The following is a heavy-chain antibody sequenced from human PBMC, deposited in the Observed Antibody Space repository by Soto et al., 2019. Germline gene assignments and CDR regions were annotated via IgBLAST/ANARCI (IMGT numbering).Heavy chain of an antibody. CDR1: GGSLSSSDYY. Sequence: QLQLQESGPGQVRPSETLSLTCTVSGGSLSSSDYYWGWIRQSPGMGLQWMGVMSYTANTYYNRCLKSRVTISVDPSNNQFSLRLRSLTAADTAVYYCARHKNDYGRFNWFDPWGQGTPVTVSS. V-gene: IGHV4-39*01. J-gene: IGHJ5*02. CDR2: MSYTANT. D-gene: IGHD3-10*01. CDR3: ARHKNDYGRFNWFDP.